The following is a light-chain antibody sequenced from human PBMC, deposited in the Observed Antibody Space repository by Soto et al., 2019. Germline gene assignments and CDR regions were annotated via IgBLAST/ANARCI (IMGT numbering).Light chain of an antibody. CDR1: SSDVGGYDH. CDR3: SSYTSSSTGGL. Sequence: QSVLTQPASVSGSPGQSITISCSGTSSDVGGYDHVSWYQHHPGEAPKLMIYEVSYRPSGVSTRFSGSKSDNTASLTISGLQAEDEADYYCSSYTSSSTGGLFGGGTKLPVL. CDR2: EVS. V-gene: IGLV2-14*01. J-gene: IGLJ2*01.